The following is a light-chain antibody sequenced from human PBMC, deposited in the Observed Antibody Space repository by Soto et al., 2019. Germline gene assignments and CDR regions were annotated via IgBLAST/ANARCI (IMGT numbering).Light chain of an antibody. V-gene: IGKV3-20*01. Sequence: ESLLTQSPGTLSLSPGERATLSCRASQTVNSRHLNWYQHKPGQAPRLLIYGASIRAAGIPDRFSGIRSGADFSLTITRLEPEDSAVYYCQQFDGSRPAFTFGQGTKLEI. CDR2: GAS. CDR3: QQFDGSRPAFT. J-gene: IGKJ2*01. CDR1: QTVNSRH.